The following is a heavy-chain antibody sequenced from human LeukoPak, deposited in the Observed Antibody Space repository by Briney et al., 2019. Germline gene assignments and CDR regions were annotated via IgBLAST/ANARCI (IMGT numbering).Heavy chain of an antibody. CDR2: ISSSSSYI. J-gene: IGHJ3*02. D-gene: IGHD2-15*01. CDR1: GFTFSSYS. V-gene: IGHV3-21*01. Sequence: GGSLRLSCAASGFTFSSYSMNWVRQAPGKGLEWVSSISSSSSYIYHADSVKGRFTISRDNAKNSLYLQMNSLRAEDTAVYYCARGPPVLGYCSGGSCYSDAFDIWGQGTMVTVSS. CDR3: ARGPPVLGYCSGGSCYSDAFDI.